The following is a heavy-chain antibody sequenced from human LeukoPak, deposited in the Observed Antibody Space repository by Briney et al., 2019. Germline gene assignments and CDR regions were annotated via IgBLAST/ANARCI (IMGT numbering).Heavy chain of an antibody. V-gene: IGHV3-30-3*01. Sequence: WRSLRLSCSASGFTCSSYAMHWVRQAPGKGLEWVAVISYDGSNKYYEDSVKGRFTISRDNCKNTLYLQMNSLRAEDTAVYYCARVAAGYTTYYFDYWGQGTLVSVSS. CDR2: ISYDGSNK. D-gene: IGHD5-24*01. J-gene: IGHJ4*02. CDR3: ARVAAGYTTYYFDY. CDR1: GFTCSSYA.